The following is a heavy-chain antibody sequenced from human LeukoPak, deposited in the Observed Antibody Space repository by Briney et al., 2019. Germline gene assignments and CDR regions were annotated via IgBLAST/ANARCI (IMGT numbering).Heavy chain of an antibody. CDR2: ISSDGSHK. J-gene: IGHJ4*02. V-gene: IGHV3-30*04. D-gene: IGHD1-26*01. CDR3: AGQRGGSYLYIFDD. Sequence: GGSLRLSCAASGFTFSSYAMSWVRQTPGKGLEWVAVISSDGSHKYYADSVKGRFTISRDNSQSTAYIQMNSLTIEDTAVYYCAGQRGGSYLYIFDDWGQGTLVTVSS. CDR1: GFTFSSYA.